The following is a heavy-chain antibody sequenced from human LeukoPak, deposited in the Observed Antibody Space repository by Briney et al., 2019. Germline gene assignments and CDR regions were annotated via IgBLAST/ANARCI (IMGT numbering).Heavy chain of an antibody. CDR3: ARASTTFDD. V-gene: IGHV4-59*01. D-gene: IGHD1-14*01. CDR1: GGSITSYY. CDR2: VSDGGRT. Sequence: SETLSLTCSVSGGSITSYYWSWLRQPPGKGLEWIGHVSDGGRTNYSPSLRSRVSISVDTSKNQFSLKLNSLTAADTAVYFCARASTTFDDWGQGTLVTVSS. J-gene: IGHJ4*02.